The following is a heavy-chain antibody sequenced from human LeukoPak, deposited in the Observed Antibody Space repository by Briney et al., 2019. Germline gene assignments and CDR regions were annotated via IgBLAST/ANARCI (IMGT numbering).Heavy chain of an antibody. J-gene: IGHJ4*02. Sequence: SENLSLNCTVSNYSISSNNYWGWIRQHPGKRLEWIVSMYHSGSTAYNPYLKSRVTMSVDTSTNQLSQKLSSVTAADTAVYFCARGIYSTAPFDYWGQGTLVTVS. CDR1: NYSISSNNY. V-gene: IGHV4-38-2*02. CDR3: ARGIYSTAPFDY. CDR2: MYHSGST. D-gene: IGHD6-13*01.